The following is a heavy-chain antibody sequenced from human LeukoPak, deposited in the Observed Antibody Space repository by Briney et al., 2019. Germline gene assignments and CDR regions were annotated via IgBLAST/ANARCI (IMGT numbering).Heavy chain of an antibody. CDR3: ARSGYDYSWFDP. V-gene: IGHV1-8*03. J-gene: IGHJ5*02. Sequence: ASVNVSCKASRYTFTSYYINWVRQATGQGLEWMGWMNPNSGNTGYAQKFQGRVTITSNTSISTAYMELSSLRSEDTAVYYCARSGYDYSWFDPWGQGTLVTVSS. CDR2: MNPNSGNT. CDR1: RYTFTSYY. D-gene: IGHD5-12*01.